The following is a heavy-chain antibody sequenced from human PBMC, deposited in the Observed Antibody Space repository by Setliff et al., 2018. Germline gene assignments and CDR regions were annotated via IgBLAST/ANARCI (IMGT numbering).Heavy chain of an antibody. CDR3: AGLYYYGSGSYPAPIDY. CDR2: IYYSGST. CDR1: GGSISSSSYY. J-gene: IGHJ4*02. D-gene: IGHD3-10*01. Sequence: LSLTCTVSGGSISSSSYYWGWIRQPPGKGLEWIGSIYYSGSTYYNPSLKSRVTISVDTSKNQFSLKLSSVTAADTAVYYCAGLYYYGSGSYPAPIDYWGQGTLVTVSS. V-gene: IGHV4-39*01.